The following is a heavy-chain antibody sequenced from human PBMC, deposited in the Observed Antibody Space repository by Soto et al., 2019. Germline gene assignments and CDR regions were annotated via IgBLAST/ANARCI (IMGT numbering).Heavy chain of an antibody. J-gene: IGHJ6*02. CDR1: GGTFSSYG. D-gene: IGHD3-16*02. CDR2: IIPISGTT. Sequence: ASVKVSCKASGGTFSSYGINWVRQAPGQGLEWMGGIIPISGTTHSAQKFQGRVTITADASTSMAYMELSSLRSDDTAMYYCARRTFGGVIVMTDYYYGMDVWGQGTTVTVSS. V-gene: IGHV1-69*13. CDR3: ARRTFGGVIVMTDYYYGMDV.